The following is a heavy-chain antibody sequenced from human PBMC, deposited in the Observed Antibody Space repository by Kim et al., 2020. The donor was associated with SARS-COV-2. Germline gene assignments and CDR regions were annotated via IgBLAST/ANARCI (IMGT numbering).Heavy chain of an antibody. V-gene: IGHV3-23*01. D-gene: IGHD4-17*01. CDR2: ISCSGGST. CDR3: AKDSGNDYGDQVDY. Sequence: GGSLRLSCAASGFTFSKYAMSWVRQAPGKGLEWVSAISCSGGSTYYAGSVKGRFTISRDNSKNTMYLQMNSLRAEDTAVYYCAKDSGNDYGDQVDYWGQGTLVIVSS. J-gene: IGHJ4*02. CDR1: GFTFSKYA.